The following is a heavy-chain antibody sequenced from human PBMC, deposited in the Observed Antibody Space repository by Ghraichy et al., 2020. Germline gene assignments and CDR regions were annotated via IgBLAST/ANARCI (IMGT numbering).Heavy chain of an antibody. CDR2: ISYDGSNK. V-gene: IGHV3-30*18. J-gene: IGHJ5*02. CDR3: AKDSPKGIAAGGFDP. D-gene: IGHD6-13*01. CDR1: GFTFSSYG. Sequence: SLNISCAASGFTFSSYGMHWVRQAPGKGLEWVAVISYDGSNKYYADSVKGRFTISRDNSKNTLYLQMNSLRAEDTAVYYCAKDSPKGIAAGGFDPWGQGTLVTVSS.